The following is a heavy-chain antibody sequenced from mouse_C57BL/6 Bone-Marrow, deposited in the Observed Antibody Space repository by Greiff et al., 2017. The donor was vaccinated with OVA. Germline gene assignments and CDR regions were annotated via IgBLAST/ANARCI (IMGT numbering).Heavy chain of an antibody. CDR3: ARLHYYGSREYYFDY. Sequence: QVQLKQSGAELVKPGASVKMSCKASGYTFTTYPIEWMKQNHGKSLEWIGNFHPYNDDTKYNEKFKGKATLTVEKSSSTVYLELSRLTSDDSAVYYCARLHYYGSREYYFDYWGQGTTLTVSS. D-gene: IGHD1-1*01. J-gene: IGHJ2*01. CDR2: FHPYNDDT. V-gene: IGHV1-47*01. CDR1: GYTFTTYP.